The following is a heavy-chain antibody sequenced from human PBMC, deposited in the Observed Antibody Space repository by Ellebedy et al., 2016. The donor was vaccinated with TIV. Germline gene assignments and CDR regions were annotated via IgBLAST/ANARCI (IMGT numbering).Heavy chain of an antibody. CDR2: INSDGSII. D-gene: IGHD2-2*01. V-gene: IGHV3-74*01. J-gene: IGHJ3*02. Sequence: GESLKISXAASGFTFSSYWMHWVRQAPGKGLVWVSRINSDGSIITYADSVKGRFTISRDNAKNTLFLQMNSLRAEDTAVYYCVRGGCTGSSCYSSLPFEIWGQGTMVTVSS. CDR3: VRGGCTGSSCYSSLPFEI. CDR1: GFTFSSYW.